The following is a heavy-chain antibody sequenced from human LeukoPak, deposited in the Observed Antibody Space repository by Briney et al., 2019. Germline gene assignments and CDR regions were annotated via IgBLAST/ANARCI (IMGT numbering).Heavy chain of an antibody. D-gene: IGHD5-18*01. CDR1: GGSISSGGYY. CDR2: IYYSGST. Sequence: PSQTLSLTCTVSGGSISSGGYYWSWIRQHPGKGLEWIGYIYYSGSTYYNPSLKSRVTISVDTSKNQFSLKLSSVTAADTAVYYCARVKSGGYSYGFVDYWGQGTLVTVSS. J-gene: IGHJ4*02. CDR3: ARVKSGGYSYGFVDY. V-gene: IGHV4-31*03.